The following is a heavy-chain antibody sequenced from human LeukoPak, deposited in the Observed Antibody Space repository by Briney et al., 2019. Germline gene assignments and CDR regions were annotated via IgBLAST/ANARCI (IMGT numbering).Heavy chain of an antibody. Sequence: GGSLRLSCAASGFTFSSYSMNWVRQAPGKGLEWVSYISSSSSTIYYADSVKGRFTISRDNAKNSLYLQMNSLRAEDTAVYYCAREGTTFFFHYYYMDVWGKGTTVTVSS. V-gene: IGHV3-48*01. CDR2: ISSSSSTI. D-gene: IGHD2/OR15-2a*01. CDR1: GFTFSSYS. CDR3: AREGTTFFFHYYYMDV. J-gene: IGHJ6*03.